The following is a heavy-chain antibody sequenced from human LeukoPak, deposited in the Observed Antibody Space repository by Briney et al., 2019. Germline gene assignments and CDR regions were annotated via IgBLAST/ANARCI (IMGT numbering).Heavy chain of an antibody. D-gene: IGHD2-2*01. V-gene: IGHV4-59*01. Sequence: PSETLSLTCTVSGGSISNYYWSWIRQPPGKGLECIGYIYYTGSTNYNPSLKSRVTISVDTSNNQLSLKLSSVTAADTAVYYCARDKRTYCSSTSCPDYYNGMDVWGQGTTVTVSS. J-gene: IGHJ6*02. CDR3: ARDKRTYCSSTSCPDYYNGMDV. CDR2: IYYTGST. CDR1: GGSISNYY.